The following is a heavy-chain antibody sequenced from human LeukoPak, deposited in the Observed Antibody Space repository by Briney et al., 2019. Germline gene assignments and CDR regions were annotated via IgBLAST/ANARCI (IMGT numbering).Heavy chain of an antibody. CDR1: GFTFSSYA. CDR3: ARDGAAAGGFDY. Sequence: GGSLRLSCAASGFTFSSYAMHWVRQAPGKGLEWVAVISYDGSNKYYADSVKGRFTISSDNSKNTLYLQMNSLRAEDTAVYYCARDGAAAGGFDYWGQGTLVTVSS. V-gene: IGHV3-30-3*01. D-gene: IGHD6-13*01. CDR2: ISYDGSNK. J-gene: IGHJ4*02.